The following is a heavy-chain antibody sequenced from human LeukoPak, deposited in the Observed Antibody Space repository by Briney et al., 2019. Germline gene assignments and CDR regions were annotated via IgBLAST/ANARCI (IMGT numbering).Heavy chain of an antibody. CDR2: ISGSGGST. CDR3: AKAYYYDSSGYSSYYFDY. V-gene: IGHV3-23*01. D-gene: IGHD3-22*01. CDR1: GFTFSSYG. Sequence: GGSLRLSCAASGFTFSSYGMSWVRQAPGKGLEWVSAISGSGGSTYYADSVKGRFTISRDNSKNTLYLQMNSLRAEDTAVYYCAKAYYYDSSGYSSYYFDYWGQGTLVTVSS. J-gene: IGHJ4*02.